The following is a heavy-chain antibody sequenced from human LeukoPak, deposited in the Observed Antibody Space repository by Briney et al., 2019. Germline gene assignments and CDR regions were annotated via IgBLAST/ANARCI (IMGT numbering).Heavy chain of an antibody. V-gene: IGHV1-69*04. CDR2: IIPILGIA. CDR1: GGTFSSYA. J-gene: IGHJ4*02. D-gene: IGHD3-10*01. CDR3: ARVYYYGSGSYQYYFDY. Sequence: GASVKVSCKASGGTFSSYAISWVRQAPGQGLEWMGRIIPILGIANYAQKFQGRVTITADKSTSTAYMELSSLRSEDTAVYYCARVYYYGSGSYQYYFDYWGQGTLVTVSS.